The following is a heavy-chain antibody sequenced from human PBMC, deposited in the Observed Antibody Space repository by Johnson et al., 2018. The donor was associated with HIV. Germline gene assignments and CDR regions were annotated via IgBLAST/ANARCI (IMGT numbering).Heavy chain of an antibody. CDR3: TTDEGISGSYSRTPRQDAFDI. J-gene: IGHJ3*02. CDR2: IKSKTDGGTT. D-gene: IGHD1-26*01. V-gene: IGHV3-15*01. CDR1: GFTFSNAW. Sequence: VQVVESGGGLVKPGGSLRLSCAASGFTFSNAWMSWVRQAPGKGLEWVGRIKSKTDGGTTDYAAPVKGSFTISRDASKNTLYLQMNSLKTKDTAVYYGTTDEGISGSYSRTPRQDAFDIWGQGTMVTVSS.